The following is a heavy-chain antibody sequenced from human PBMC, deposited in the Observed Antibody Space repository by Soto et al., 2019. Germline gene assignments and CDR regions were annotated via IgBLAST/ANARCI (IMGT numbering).Heavy chain of an antibody. J-gene: IGHJ4*02. CDR2: ISWNSATL. V-gene: IGHV3-9*01. CDR1: GFIFEDFA. D-gene: IGHD3-22*01. CDR3: AKDVGSYYYDTSAYLYDY. Sequence: QPGGSLRLSCVGSGFIFEDFAMNWVRQVPGKGLEWVSGISWNSATLAYADSVKGRFIVSRDNAKNILYLQMNSLRAEDAALYYCAKDVGSYYYDTSAYLYDYWGQGTLVTVSS.